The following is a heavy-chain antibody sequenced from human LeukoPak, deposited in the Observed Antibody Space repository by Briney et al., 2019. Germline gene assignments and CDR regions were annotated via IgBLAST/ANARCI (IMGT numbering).Heavy chain of an antibody. Sequence: ASVKVSCKASGYTFTSYGISWVRQAPGQGLEWMGWISAYNGNTNYAQKLQGRVTMTTDTSTSTAYMELRSLRSDDTAVYDCARDVGDVVVTARGDAFDIWGQGTMVTVSS. CDR3: ARDVGDVVVTARGDAFDI. D-gene: IGHD2-21*02. J-gene: IGHJ3*02. V-gene: IGHV1-18*01. CDR2: ISAYNGNT. CDR1: GYTFTSYG.